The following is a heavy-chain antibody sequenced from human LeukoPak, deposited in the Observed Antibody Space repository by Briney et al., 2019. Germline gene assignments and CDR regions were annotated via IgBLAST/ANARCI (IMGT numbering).Heavy chain of an antibody. CDR3: ATYSYSSSWYGHDY. D-gene: IGHD6-13*01. CDR1: GRSISSSSYY. J-gene: IGHJ4*02. Sequence: PSETLSLTCTVSGRSISSSSYYWGWIRQPPGKGLEWIGSIYYSGSTYYNPSLKSRVTISVDTSKNQFSLKLSSVTAADTAVYYCATYSYSSSWYGHDYWGQGTLVTVSS. CDR2: IYYSGST. V-gene: IGHV4-39*01.